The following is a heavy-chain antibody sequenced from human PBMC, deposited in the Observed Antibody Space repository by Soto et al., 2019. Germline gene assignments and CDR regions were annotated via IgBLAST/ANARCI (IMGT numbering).Heavy chain of an antibody. J-gene: IGHJ4*02. CDR1: GGSISSSTYY. V-gene: IGHV4-39*02. CDR3: APVGIGTTTVDY. D-gene: IGHD5-12*01. Sequence: QLQLRESGPGLVQPSETLSLTCLVSGGSISSSTYYWGWIRQRPGKGLEWIGSIFYSGATYYNPSLRSRITIYMDRSKHHSSLKLTSVTAADTAIYHCAPVGIGTTTVDYWGQGTLVTVSS. CDR2: IFYSGAT.